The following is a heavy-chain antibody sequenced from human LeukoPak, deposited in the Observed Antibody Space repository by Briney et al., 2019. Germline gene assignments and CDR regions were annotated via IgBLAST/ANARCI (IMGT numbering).Heavy chain of an antibody. CDR3: AKRPGPRSGYCYYFDY. CDR1: GFTFSSYG. J-gene: IGHJ4*02. D-gene: IGHD3-22*01. CDR2: ISYDGSNK. V-gene: IGHV3-30*18. Sequence: GRSLRLSCAASGFTFSSYGMHWVRQAPGKGLEWVAVISYDGSNKYYADSVKGRFTISRDNSKNTLYLQMNSLRAEDTAVYYCAKRPGPRSGYCYYFDYWGQGTLVTVSS.